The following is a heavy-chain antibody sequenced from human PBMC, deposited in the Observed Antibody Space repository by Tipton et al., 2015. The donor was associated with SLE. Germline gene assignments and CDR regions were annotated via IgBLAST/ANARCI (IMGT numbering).Heavy chain of an antibody. CDR1: GYTFTTYD. Sequence: QLVQSGAEVKKPGASVKVSCKASGYTFTTYDINWVRQATGQGLEWMGWMNPNSGNTGYAQKFQGRVTMTRHTSISTAYMELSSLRSEDTAVYYCARGVHSSGYYYFDSWGQGTLVTVSS. V-gene: IGHV1-8*02. D-gene: IGHD6-19*01. CDR2: MNPNSGNT. J-gene: IGHJ4*02. CDR3: ARGVHSSGYYYFDS.